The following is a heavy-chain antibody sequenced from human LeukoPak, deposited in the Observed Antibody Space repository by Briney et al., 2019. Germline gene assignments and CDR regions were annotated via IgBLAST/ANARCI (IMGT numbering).Heavy chain of an antibody. CDR2: IYYSGST. CDR3: ARDTGITMTLDY. D-gene: IGHD3-22*01. Sequence: SQTLSLICTVSGGSISSGGYYWSWIRQHPGKGLEWIGYIYYSGSTYYNPSLKSRVTISVDTSKNQFSLKLSSVTAADTAVYYCARDTGITMTLDYWGQGTLVTVSS. J-gene: IGHJ4*02. CDR1: GGSISSGGYY. V-gene: IGHV4-31*03.